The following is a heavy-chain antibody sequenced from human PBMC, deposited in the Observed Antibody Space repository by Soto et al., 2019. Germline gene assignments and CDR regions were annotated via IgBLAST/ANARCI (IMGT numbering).Heavy chain of an antibody. CDR1: GFPFNTYA. CDR3: AKDLRPGLVVPTKSGFDP. CDR2: TSIGGNT. Sequence: HPGVSLRLSCEATGFPFNTYAMTWFRQLPGMGLEWVSTTSIGGNTDFAESVRGRFSVSRDNSKNTLYLQMTNLRAEDAAIYFCAKDLRPGLVVPTKSGFDPWGQGTRVTVSS. V-gene: IGHV3-23*01. D-gene: IGHD3-10*01. J-gene: IGHJ5*02.